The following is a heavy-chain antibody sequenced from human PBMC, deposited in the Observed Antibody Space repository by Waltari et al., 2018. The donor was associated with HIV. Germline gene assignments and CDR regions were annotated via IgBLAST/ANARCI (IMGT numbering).Heavy chain of an antibody. V-gene: IGHV3-48*01. J-gene: IGHJ4*02. Sequence: EVQLVESGEGLVQPGGSLRLSCTASGFSFSSYSMNWVRQAPGKGLEWVSYISTSSSAIFYADSVKGRFTISRDTAKNSLYLQMNSLRAEDTAVYYCARDRTRYYFDSWGQGTLVTVSS. D-gene: IGHD6-6*01. CDR2: ISTSSSAI. CDR3: ARDRTRYYFDS. CDR1: GFSFSSYS.